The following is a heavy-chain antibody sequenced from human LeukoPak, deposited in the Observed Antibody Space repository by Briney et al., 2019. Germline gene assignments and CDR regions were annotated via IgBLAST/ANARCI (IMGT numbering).Heavy chain of an antibody. CDR1: GYTFTGYY. CDR3: ARGRGCSSTSCYTNWFDP. V-gene: IGHV1-2*02. CDR2: INPNSGGT. Sequence: ASVKVSCKASGYTFTGYYMHWVRQAPGQGLEWMGWINPNSGGTNYAQKFQGRVTMTRDTSISTAYIELSRLRSDDTAVYYCARGRGCSSTSCYTNWFDPWGQGTLVTVSS. J-gene: IGHJ5*02. D-gene: IGHD2-2*02.